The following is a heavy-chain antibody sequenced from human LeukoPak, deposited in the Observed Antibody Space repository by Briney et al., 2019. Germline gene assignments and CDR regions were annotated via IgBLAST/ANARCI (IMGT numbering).Heavy chain of an antibody. V-gene: IGHV3-74*01. Sequence: GGSLRLSCTAPGFTFSSYWMHWVRQAPGKGLLWVSRINSDGGSTSYADSVKGRFTISRDNAKNTLYLQMNSLRAEDTAVYYCARRIQGMAPYYFDYWGQGTLVTVSS. CDR2: INSDGGST. CDR1: GFTFSSYW. J-gene: IGHJ4*02. D-gene: IGHD5-24*01. CDR3: ARRIQGMAPYYFDY.